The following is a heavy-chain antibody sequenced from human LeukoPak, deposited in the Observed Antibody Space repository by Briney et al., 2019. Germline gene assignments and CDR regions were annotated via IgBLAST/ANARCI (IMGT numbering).Heavy chain of an antibody. D-gene: IGHD6-13*01. CDR2: IYSGGST. V-gene: IGHV3-66*01. CDR3: ARVCDSSSWIRWFDY. Sequence: GGSLRLSCAASGFTLSSNYMSWVRQAPGKGLEWVSVIYSGGSTYYSDSVKGRFTISRDNSKNTLYLQMNSLRAEDTAVYYCARVCDSSSWIRWFDYWGQGTLVTVSS. J-gene: IGHJ4*02. CDR1: GFTLSSNY.